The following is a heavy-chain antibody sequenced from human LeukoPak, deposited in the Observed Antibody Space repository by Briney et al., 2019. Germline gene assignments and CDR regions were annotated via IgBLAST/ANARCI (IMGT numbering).Heavy chain of an antibody. Sequence: PGGSLRLSCAVSGFTFRNYGMHWVRQAPGKGLDWVAFIRNDGSYRYYADSVRGRFTISRDNSKNTMYLQMNGLRAEDTAVYYCANGEGNGDYAFDFWGQGTLVTVSS. J-gene: IGHJ4*02. CDR1: GFTFRNYG. V-gene: IGHV3-30*02. CDR3: ANGEGNGDYAFDF. D-gene: IGHD4-17*01. CDR2: IRNDGSYR.